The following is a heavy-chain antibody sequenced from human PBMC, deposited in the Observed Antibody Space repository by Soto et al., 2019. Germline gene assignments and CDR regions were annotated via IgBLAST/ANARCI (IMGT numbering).Heavy chain of an antibody. Sequence: QVQLRESGPGLVKPSGTLSLTCAVSGASISSSHWWSWVRQSPGKGLEWIGEVYHSGSTNYNPSFKSRVTVSVDKSKNQFSLTLKYVTAADTALYYCASDHEFEYSYGSRGSFDIWGQGTVVTVSS. V-gene: IGHV4-4*02. CDR2: VYHSGST. CDR3: ASDHEFEYSYGSRGSFDI. CDR1: GASISSSHW. D-gene: IGHD3-10*01. J-gene: IGHJ3*02.